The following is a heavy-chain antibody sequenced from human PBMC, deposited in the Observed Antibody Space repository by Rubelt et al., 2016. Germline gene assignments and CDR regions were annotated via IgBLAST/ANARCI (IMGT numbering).Heavy chain of an antibody. CDR2: IFGTA. J-gene: IGHJ4*02. CDR3: ASSRGRYSEEP. D-gene: IGHD3-9*01. V-gene: IGHV1-69*01. Sequence: QVQLVQSGAEVKKPGSSVKVSCKASGGTFSSYAISWVRQAPIFGTANYAQKFQGRVTITAEESTSTAYMELSSRGSEDTAGYYCASSRGRYSEEPWGQGTLVTVSS. CDR1: GGTFSSYA.